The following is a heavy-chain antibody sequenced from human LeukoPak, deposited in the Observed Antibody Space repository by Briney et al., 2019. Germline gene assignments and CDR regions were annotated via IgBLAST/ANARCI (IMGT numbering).Heavy chain of an antibody. J-gene: IGHJ4*02. D-gene: IGHD2-2*01. V-gene: IGHV3-74*01. CDR1: GFTFSTYW. CDR2: INSDGRNT. CDR3: ARERRLYCSSTSCYEDFDY. Sequence: GRSLRLSCAASGFTFSTYWMHWVSQAPRKGLVWVSRINSDGRNTRNADSVKGRFTISRDNAKNTLYLQMNSLRAEDTAVYYCARERRLYCSSTSCYEDFDYWGQGTLVTVSS.